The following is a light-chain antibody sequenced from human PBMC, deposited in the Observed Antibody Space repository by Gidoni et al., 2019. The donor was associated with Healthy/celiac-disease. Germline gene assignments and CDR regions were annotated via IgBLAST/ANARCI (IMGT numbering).Light chain of an antibody. CDR2: YKSDSDK. J-gene: IGLJ3*02. CDR3: MIWHSSAWV. V-gene: IGLV5-45*03. Sequence: QAVLTQTSSLSASPGASASLTCTLRSGINVGTYRIYWYQQKPGSPPQYLLRYKSDSDKQQGPGVPSHFSGSKDASANAGLLLISGLQSEDEADYCCMIWHSSAWVFGGGTKLTVL. CDR1: SGINVGTYR.